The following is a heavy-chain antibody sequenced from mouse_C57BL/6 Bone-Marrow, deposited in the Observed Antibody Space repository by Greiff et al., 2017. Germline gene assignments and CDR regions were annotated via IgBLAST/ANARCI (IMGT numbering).Heavy chain of an antibody. Sequence: EVQRVESGGGLVQPGGSLKLSCAASGFTFSDYYMYWVRQTPEQRLEWVAYISNGGGSTYYPDTVKGRFTISRDNAKNTLYLQMSRLKSEDTAMYYCARRDYYGTSYYYAMDYWGQGTSVTVSS. CDR1: GFTFSDYY. V-gene: IGHV5-12*01. J-gene: IGHJ4*01. CDR2: ISNGGGST. CDR3: ARRDYYGTSYYYAMDY. D-gene: IGHD1-1*01.